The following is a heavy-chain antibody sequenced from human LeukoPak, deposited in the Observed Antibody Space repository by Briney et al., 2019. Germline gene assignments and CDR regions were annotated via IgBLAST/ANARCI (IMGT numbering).Heavy chain of an antibody. CDR2: IIPIFGTA. J-gene: IGHJ5*02. CDR3: ARDLDPPLAGYGDYGWFDP. Sequence: SVKVSCKASGGTFSSYTISWVRQAPGQGLEWMGRIIPIFGTANYAQKFQGRVTITTDESTSTAYMELSSLRPEDTAVYYCARDLDPPLAGYGDYGWFDPWGQGTLVTVSS. D-gene: IGHD4-17*01. V-gene: IGHV1-69*05. CDR1: GGTFSSYT.